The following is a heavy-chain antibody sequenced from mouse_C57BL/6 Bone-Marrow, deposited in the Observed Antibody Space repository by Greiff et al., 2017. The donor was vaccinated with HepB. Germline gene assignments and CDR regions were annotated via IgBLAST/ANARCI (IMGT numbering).Heavy chain of an antibody. CDR3: ARGWLRRRTWFAY. D-gene: IGHD2-2*01. J-gene: IGHJ3*01. CDR2: IYPGSGST. Sequence: QVQLQQPGAELVKPGASVKMSCKASGYTFTSYWIPWVKQRPGQGLEWIGDIYPGSGSTNYNEKFKSKATLTVDTSSSTAYMQLSSLTSEDSAVYYCARGWLRRRTWFAYWGQGTLVTVSA. V-gene: IGHV1-55*01. CDR1: GYTFTSYW.